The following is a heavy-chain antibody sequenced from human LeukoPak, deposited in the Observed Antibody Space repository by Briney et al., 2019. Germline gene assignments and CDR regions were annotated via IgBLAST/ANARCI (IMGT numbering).Heavy chain of an antibody. CDR3: ASADAFLDPSFDY. CDR1: GFTFSSYS. J-gene: IGHJ4*02. D-gene: IGHD3/OR15-3a*01. Sequence: GGSLRLSCAASGFTFSSYSMNWVRQAPGKGLEWVSYISSSSSTIYYADSVKGRFTISRDNAKNSLYLQMNSLRAEDTAVYYCASADAFLDPSFDYWGQGTLVTVS. V-gene: IGHV3-48*01. CDR2: ISSSSSTI.